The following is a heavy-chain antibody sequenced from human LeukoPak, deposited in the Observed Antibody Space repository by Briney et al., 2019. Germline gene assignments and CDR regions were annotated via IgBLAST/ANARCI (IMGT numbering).Heavy chain of an antibody. D-gene: IGHD6-13*01. Sequence: SETLSLTCTVSGGSISSYYWSWIRQPPGKGLEWVGYIYYSGTTKYNPSLKSRVSISVDTSKNQFSLKLSSVTAADTAVYYCARGGIAAAGTLDLEDWGQGTLVTVSS. CDR1: GGSISSYY. CDR2: IYYSGTT. CDR3: ARGGIAAAGTLDLED. V-gene: IGHV4-59*01. J-gene: IGHJ4*02.